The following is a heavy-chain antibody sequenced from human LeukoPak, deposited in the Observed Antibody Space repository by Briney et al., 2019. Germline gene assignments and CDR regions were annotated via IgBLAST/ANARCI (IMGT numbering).Heavy chain of an antibody. Sequence: GASVKVSCKASGGTFSSYAISWVRQAPGQGLEWMGGIIPIFGTANYAQKFQGRVTITTDESTSTAYMELSSLRSEDTAVYCCARAPSVRGGPGVYWGQGTLVTVSS. CDR3: ARAPSVRGGPGVY. CDR2: IIPIFGTA. D-gene: IGHD3-10*01. CDR1: GGTFSSYA. J-gene: IGHJ4*02. V-gene: IGHV1-69*05.